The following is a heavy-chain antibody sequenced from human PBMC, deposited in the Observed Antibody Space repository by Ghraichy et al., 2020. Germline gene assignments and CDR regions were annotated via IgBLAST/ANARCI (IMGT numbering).Heavy chain of an antibody. CDR3: AKRYNYYGSGLDAFDI. CDR2: ISGSGGST. J-gene: IGHJ3*02. CDR1: GFTFSSYA. Sequence: GSLNISCAASGFTFSSYAMSWVRQAPGKGLEWVSAISGSGGSTYYADSVKGRFTISRDNSKNTLYLQMNSLRAEDTAVYYCAKRYNYYGSGLDAFDIWGQGTMVTVSS. V-gene: IGHV3-23*01. D-gene: IGHD3-10*01.